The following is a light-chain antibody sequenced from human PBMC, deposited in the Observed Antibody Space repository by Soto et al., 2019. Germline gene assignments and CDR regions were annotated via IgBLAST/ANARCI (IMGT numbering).Light chain of an antibody. CDR1: EHINNY. Sequence: DIQMTQSPPSLPASVGDRVTITCQASEHINNYLNWYQQIPGKAPKLLIYDASNLAAGAPSRFSGSGSGTAFTFAISGLQPDDVATYYCQQYDSLPLTFGGGTKVDIK. CDR3: QQYDSLPLT. V-gene: IGKV1-33*01. J-gene: IGKJ4*01. CDR2: DAS.